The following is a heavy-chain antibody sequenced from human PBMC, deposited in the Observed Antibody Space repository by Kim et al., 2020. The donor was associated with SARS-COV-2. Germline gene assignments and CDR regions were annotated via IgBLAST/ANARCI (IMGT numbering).Heavy chain of an antibody. CDR2: IYYSGST. D-gene: IGHD6-19*01. CDR3: ARRPEQTGYSSANAFDI. V-gene: IGHV4-59*08. J-gene: IGHJ3*02. CDR1: GGSISSYY. Sequence: SETLSLTCTVSGGSISSYYWSWIRQPPGKGLEWIGYIYYSGSTNYNPSLKSRVTITVDTSKNQFSLKLSSVTAADTAVYYCARRPEQTGYSSANAFDIWGQGTMVTVSS.